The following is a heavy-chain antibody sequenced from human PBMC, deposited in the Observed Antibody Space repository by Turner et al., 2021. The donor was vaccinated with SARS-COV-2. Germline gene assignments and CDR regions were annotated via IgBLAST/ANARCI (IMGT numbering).Heavy chain of an antibody. D-gene: IGHD2-15*01. V-gene: IGHV3-7*01. CDR2: IKEDGSEK. CDR3: ASRAANVNTWRYLDY. Sequence: EVQLEESGGGLVQPGGSLRLSCAASGFTFNNYWMTWVRQAPGKGLEWVANIKEDGSEKYYVDSVKGRFTISRDNAKNSMYLQMNTLRAEDTAVYYCASRAANVNTWRYLDYWGQGTLVTVSS. J-gene: IGHJ4*02. CDR1: GFTFNNYW.